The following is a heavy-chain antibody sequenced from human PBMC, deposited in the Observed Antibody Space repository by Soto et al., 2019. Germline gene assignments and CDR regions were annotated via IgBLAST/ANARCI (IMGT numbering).Heavy chain of an antibody. CDR3: ARGYDPYYFDS. V-gene: IGHV2-5*01. J-gene: IGHJ4*02. CDR2: IYGNDAK. Sequence: QITLKESGPTLVKPTQTLTLTCTFSGFSLTTNAVAVGWIRQPPGKALEWLAIIYGNDAKFYSPSLTGRLTIAKDTSTNQVVLTITILVPVDTATYYCARGYDPYYFDSCGQGRLVTVSS. CDR1: GFSLTTNAVA. D-gene: IGHD1-1*01.